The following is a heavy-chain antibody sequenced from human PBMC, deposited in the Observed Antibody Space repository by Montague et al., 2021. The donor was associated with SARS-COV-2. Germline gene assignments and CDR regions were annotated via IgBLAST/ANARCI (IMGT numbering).Heavy chain of an antibody. CDR3: ARTNYDFWRGHQRGGAFDI. CDR2: INHSGGV. Sequence: SETLSLTCTVHRGSFSGYYWTWIRQPPGKGLEWIGEINHSGGVNYNPSLKSRVTISVDTSKNHFSLKLRSVTAADTAIYYCARTNYDFWRGHQRGGAFDIWGQGTMVTVSS. D-gene: IGHD3-3*01. J-gene: IGHJ3*02. V-gene: IGHV4-34*01. CDR1: RGSFSGYY.